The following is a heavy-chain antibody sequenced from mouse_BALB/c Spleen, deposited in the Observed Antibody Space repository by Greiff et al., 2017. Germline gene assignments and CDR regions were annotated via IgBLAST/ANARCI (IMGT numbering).Heavy chain of an antibody. D-gene: IGHD4-1*01. Sequence: VKLQESGAELVRPGTSVKVSCKASGYAFTNYLIEWVKQRPGQGLEWIGVINPGSGGTNYNEKFKGKATLTADKSSSTAYMQLSSLTSDDSAVYFCARRNGTWGPWFAYWGQGTLVTVSA. CDR3: ARRNGTWGPWFAY. CDR2: INPGSGGT. CDR1: GYAFTNYL. V-gene: IGHV1-54*01. J-gene: IGHJ3*01.